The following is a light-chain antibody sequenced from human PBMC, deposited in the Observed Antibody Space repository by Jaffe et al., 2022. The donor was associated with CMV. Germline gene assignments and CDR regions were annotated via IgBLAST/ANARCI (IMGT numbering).Light chain of an antibody. CDR3: HQYGSSGT. Sequence: EIVLTQSPGTLSLSPGERATLSCRASQSVYNNYLAWYQQKPGQAPRLLIYGASRRATGIPDRFSGSGSGTDFTLTISRLEPEDLALYYCHQYGSSGTFGGGTKVEIK. V-gene: IGKV3-20*01. CDR1: QSVYNNY. J-gene: IGKJ4*01. CDR2: GAS.